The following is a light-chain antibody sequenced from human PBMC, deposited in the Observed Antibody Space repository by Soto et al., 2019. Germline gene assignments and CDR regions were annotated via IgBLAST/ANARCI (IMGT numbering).Light chain of an antibody. J-gene: IGKJ1*01. V-gene: IGKV3-15*01. Sequence: EIVMTQSPATLSVSPGERVTLSCTASQSVSSSLAWYQQKPGQAPRLLIYGASTRATGIPARFSGSGSETEFTLTISSLQSEDFAVYYWQQYNNWWTFVQGTKVEIK. CDR3: QQYNNWWT. CDR1: QSVSSS. CDR2: GAS.